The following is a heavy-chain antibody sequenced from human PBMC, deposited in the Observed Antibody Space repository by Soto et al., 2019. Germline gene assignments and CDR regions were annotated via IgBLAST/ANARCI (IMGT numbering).Heavy chain of an antibody. CDR1: GFIFSNAW. V-gene: IGHV3-15*01. CDR2: IKSKINGGTT. CDR3: TTDDPINTH. J-gene: IGHJ4*02. Sequence: GGSLRLSCAASGFIFSNAWMSWVRQAPGKGLEWVGRIKSKINGGTTDYAAPVRGRFSISRDDSKNTLYLQMSRLKTEDTAVYYCTTDDPINTHWGQGTLVTVSS.